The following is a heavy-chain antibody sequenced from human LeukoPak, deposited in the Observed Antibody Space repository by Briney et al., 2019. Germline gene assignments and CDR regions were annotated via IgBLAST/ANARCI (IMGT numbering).Heavy chain of an antibody. CDR1: GFTFSSYS. CDR2: VSSSSSYI. Sequence: GGSLRLSCAASGFTFSSYSINWVRQAPGKGLEWVSSVSSSSSYIYYADSVKGRFTISRDNAKNSLYLQMNSLRAEDTAVYYCARVGDIAAAGRYYFDYWGQGTLVTVSS. V-gene: IGHV3-21*01. D-gene: IGHD6-13*01. J-gene: IGHJ4*02. CDR3: ARVGDIAAAGRYYFDY.